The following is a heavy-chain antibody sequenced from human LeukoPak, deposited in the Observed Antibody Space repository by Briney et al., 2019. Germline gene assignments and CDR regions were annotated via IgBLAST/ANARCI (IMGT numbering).Heavy chain of an antibody. Sequence: KSSETLSLTCTVSGGSISSSSYYWGWIRQPPGKGLEWIGRICTSGSTNYNPSLKSRVTMSVDTSKNQFSLKLSSVTAADTAVYYCAREVYFDWLNYYYYMDVWGKGTTVTISS. CDR2: ICTSGST. J-gene: IGHJ6*03. D-gene: IGHD3-9*01. V-gene: IGHV4-39*07. CDR1: GGSISSSSYY. CDR3: AREVYFDWLNYYYYMDV.